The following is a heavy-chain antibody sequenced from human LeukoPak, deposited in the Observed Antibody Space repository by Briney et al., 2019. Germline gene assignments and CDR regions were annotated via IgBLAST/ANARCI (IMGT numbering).Heavy chain of an antibody. J-gene: IGHJ4*02. CDR2: ISRDVGST. Sequence: GGSLRLSCVASGFTLSNYAMNWVRQAPGKGLEYVSAISRDVGSTYYANSVKGRFTISRDNSKNTLYLQMGSLRADNMAVYDCARADISGYYYFDYWGQGTLVTVSA. CDR3: ARADISGYYYFDY. V-gene: IGHV3-64*01. D-gene: IGHD3-22*01. CDR1: GFTLSNYA.